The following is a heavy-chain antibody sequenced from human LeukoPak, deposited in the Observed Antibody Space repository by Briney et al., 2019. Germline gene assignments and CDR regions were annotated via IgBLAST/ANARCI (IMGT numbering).Heavy chain of an antibody. V-gene: IGHV3-23*01. Sequence: GGSLRLSCAASGFTFSSYAMSWVRQAPGKGLELVSAISGSGGSTYYADSVKGRFTISRDNSKNTLYLQMNSLRAEDTAVYYCAKDPVGDYVTFFDYWGQGTLVTVSS. CDR3: AKDPVGDYVTFFDY. CDR1: GFTFSSYA. D-gene: IGHD4-17*01. CDR2: ISGSGGST. J-gene: IGHJ4*02.